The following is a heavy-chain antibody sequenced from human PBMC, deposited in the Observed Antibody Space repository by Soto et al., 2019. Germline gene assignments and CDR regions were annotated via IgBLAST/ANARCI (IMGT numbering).Heavy chain of an antibody. D-gene: IGHD6-13*01. Sequence: ASVKVSCKASGYTFTSYDVNWVRQATGQGLEWMGWMNPNSGNTGYAQKFQGRVTMTRNTSISTAYMELSSLRSEDTAVYYCAVVGYSSSWYLFKLGGVYYYYYGMDVWGQGTTDTVSS. J-gene: IGHJ6*02. CDR2: MNPNSGNT. CDR3: AVVGYSSSWYLFKLGGVYYYYYGMDV. V-gene: IGHV1-8*01. CDR1: GYTFTSYD.